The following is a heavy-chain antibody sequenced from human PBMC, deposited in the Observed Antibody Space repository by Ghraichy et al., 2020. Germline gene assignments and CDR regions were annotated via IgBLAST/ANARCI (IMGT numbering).Heavy chain of an antibody. J-gene: IGHJ4*02. CDR3: ARHATQSDPVD. Sequence: SETLSLTCIISGASITRDQWSWDRQPPGKGLESIGYISYTECGHYNPSRKTRVTRSLDTSKNQFSLTLTSVTAADTAVYFCARHATQSDPVDWGQGALVTVSS. V-gene: IGHV4-59*08. CDR2: ISYTECG. CDR1: GASITRDQ.